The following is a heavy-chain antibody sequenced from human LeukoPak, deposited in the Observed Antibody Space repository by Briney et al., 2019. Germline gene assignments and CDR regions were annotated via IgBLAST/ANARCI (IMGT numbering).Heavy chain of an antibody. CDR3: ARVGYSYGYRTGWFDP. Sequence: SETLSLTCAVCGGSFSGYYWSWIRQPPGKGLEWIGEINHSGSTNYNPSLKSRVTISVDTSKNQFSLKLSSVTAADTAVYYCARVGYSYGYRTGWFDPWGQGTLVTVSS. CDR2: INHSGST. D-gene: IGHD5-18*01. V-gene: IGHV4-34*01. CDR1: GGSFSGYY. J-gene: IGHJ5*02.